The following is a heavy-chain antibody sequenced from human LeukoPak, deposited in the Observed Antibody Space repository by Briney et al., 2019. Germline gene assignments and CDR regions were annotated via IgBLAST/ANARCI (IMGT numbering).Heavy chain of an antibody. CDR2: IKQDGQEK. CDR1: GFTFSSYW. Sequence: TGGSLTLSCAASGFTFSSYWMSWVRQAPGKGLEWVANIKQDGQEKYYVDSVKGRFTISRDNAKNSLYLQMNSLRDEDTAVYYCARDFIRLSLDNWGQGILVTVSS. CDR3: ARDFIRLSLDN. J-gene: IGHJ4*02. D-gene: IGHD3-16*01. V-gene: IGHV3-7*01.